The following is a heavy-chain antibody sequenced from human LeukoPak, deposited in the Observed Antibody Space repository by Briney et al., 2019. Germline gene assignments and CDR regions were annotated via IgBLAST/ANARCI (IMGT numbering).Heavy chain of an antibody. CDR3: ARDLWNFYDDSGYNRDFDS. V-gene: IGHV1-18*01. CDR1: TSR. J-gene: IGHJ5*01. D-gene: IGHD3-22*01. CDR2: IGTYGGDT. Sequence: ASVKVSCKATSRISCVRQAPGQGLAWMGWIGTYGGDTYYAQKFQGRITVTTDSSTSTVYMELRNLRSDDTAVYYCARDLWNFYDDSGYNRDFDSWGQGTLVTVSS.